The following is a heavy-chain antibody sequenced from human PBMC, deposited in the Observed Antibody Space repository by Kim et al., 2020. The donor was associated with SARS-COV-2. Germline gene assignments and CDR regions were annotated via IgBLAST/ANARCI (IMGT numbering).Heavy chain of an antibody. CDR1: GFMVSGSA. Sequence: GGSLRLSCAASGFMVSGSAIHWVRQASGRGLEWVGRISSKGKNYATAYAASVEGRFTVSRDDSKNTAYLQMNSLKSEDTAVYYCFTRNGDAAYWGQGTLVTVSS. D-gene: IGHD2-21*02. J-gene: IGHJ4*01. CDR2: ISSKGKNYAT. V-gene: IGHV3-73*01. CDR3: FTRNGDAAY.